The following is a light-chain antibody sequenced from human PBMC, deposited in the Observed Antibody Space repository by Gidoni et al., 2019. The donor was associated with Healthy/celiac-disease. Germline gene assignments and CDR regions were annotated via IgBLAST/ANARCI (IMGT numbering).Light chain of an antibody. CDR1: QRVSSY. Sequence: EIVLTQSPATLSLSPGERATLSCRASQRVSSYLAWYQQKPGQAPRLLIYDASNRAPGIPARFSGSGSVTDFTLTISSLEPEDFAVYYCQQRSNWPMYTFGQGTKLEIK. V-gene: IGKV3-11*01. CDR2: DAS. J-gene: IGKJ2*01. CDR3: QQRSNWPMYT.